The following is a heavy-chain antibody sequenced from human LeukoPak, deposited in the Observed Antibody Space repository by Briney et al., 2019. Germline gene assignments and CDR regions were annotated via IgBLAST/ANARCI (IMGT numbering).Heavy chain of an antibody. J-gene: IGHJ3*02. V-gene: IGHV1-46*04. CDR1: GYTFTRYY. Sequence: ASVKVSCKASGYTFTRYYMHWVRQAPGQGLEWMGIINPSSGSTSYAQKLQGRVTMTRDTSTSTVYMELSSLKSEDTAVYYCARGTVAARGDIWGQGTVVTVSS. CDR2: INPSSGST. D-gene: IGHD6-19*01. CDR3: ARGTVAARGDI.